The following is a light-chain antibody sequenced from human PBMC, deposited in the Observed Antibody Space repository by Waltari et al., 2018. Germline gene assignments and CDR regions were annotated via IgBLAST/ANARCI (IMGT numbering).Light chain of an antibody. J-gene: IGKJ5*01. CDR2: VAS. CDR1: QGVNNA. CDR3: QQFKSFLIT. Sequence: AIQLTQSPSSLSASVGDRVTITFRAGQGVNNALAWCHPKPGKAPKLLLYVASGLERGVPSRFSGSEYGTDFTLTIRSLQPEDFATYYCQQFKSFLITFGQGTRLEIK. V-gene: IGKV1-13*02.